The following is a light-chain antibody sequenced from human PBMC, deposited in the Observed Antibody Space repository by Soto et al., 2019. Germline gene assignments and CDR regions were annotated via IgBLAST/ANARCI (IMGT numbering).Light chain of an antibody. Sequence: ETVMTQSPGTLSVSPGETATVSCTASQSVSGDLAWYQQKRGQAPRLLIYEASTRITGLPARFSGGGSGTEFTLTISSLQSEDFAFYFCLQYNNWPPTLGQGTKVDIK. V-gene: IGKV3-15*01. CDR1: QSVSGD. J-gene: IGKJ1*01. CDR2: EAS. CDR3: LQYNNWPPT.